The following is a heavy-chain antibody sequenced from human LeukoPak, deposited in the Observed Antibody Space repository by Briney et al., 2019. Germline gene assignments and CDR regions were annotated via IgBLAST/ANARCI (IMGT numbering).Heavy chain of an antibody. CDR1: GGSISGYH. V-gene: IGHV4-59*01. CDR3: ARVPRSYYYYYYMDV. J-gene: IGHJ6*03. Sequence: SETLSLTCNVSGGSISGYHWSWIRQPPGKGLEWLGYIYYSGSSNYNPSLKSRVTISADTSRNQFSLKLSSVTAADTAVYYCARVPRSYYYYYYMDVWGKGTTVTVSS. CDR2: IYYSGSS.